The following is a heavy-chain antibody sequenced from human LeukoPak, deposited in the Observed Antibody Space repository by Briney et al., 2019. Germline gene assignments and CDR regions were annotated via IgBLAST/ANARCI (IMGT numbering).Heavy chain of an antibody. V-gene: IGHV4-34*01. Sequence: ASETLSLTCAVYGGSFSGYYWSWIRQPPGKGLEWIGEINHSGSTNYNPSLKSRVTISVDTSKNQSSLKLSSVTAADTAVYYCARDEVVVVAATTRLYNWFDPWGQGTLVTVSS. CDR3: ARDEVVVVAATTRLYNWFDP. CDR2: INHSGST. CDR1: GGSFSGYY. D-gene: IGHD2-15*01. J-gene: IGHJ5*02.